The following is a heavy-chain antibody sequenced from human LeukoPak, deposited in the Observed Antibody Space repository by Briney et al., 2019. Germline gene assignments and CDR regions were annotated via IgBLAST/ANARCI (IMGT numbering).Heavy chain of an antibody. D-gene: IGHD2-2*02. CDR1: GFTFSSYA. V-gene: IGHV3-30-3*01. J-gene: IGHJ4*02. Sequence: GGSLRLSCAASGFTFSSYAMHWVRQAPGKGLEWVAVISYDGSNKYYADSVKGRFTISRDNSKNTLYLQMNSLRAEDTAVYYCARDKDCSSTSCYSVPDYWGQGTLVTVSS. CDR3: ARDKDCSSTSCYSVPDY. CDR2: ISYDGSNK.